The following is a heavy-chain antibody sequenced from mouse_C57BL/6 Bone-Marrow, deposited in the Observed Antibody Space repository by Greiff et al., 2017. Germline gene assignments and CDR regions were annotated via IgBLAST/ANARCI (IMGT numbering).Heavy chain of an antibody. CDR3: ARLGQDY. CDR1: GFTFSSYG. J-gene: IGHJ2*01. CDR2: ISSGGSYP. V-gene: IGHV5-6*01. Sequence: VQLKESGGDLVKPGGSLKLSCAASGFTFSSYGMSWVRQTPDKRLEWVATISSGGSYPYYPDSVKGRFTISRDNAKNTLYLQRSSLKSEDTAMYYCARLGQDYWGQGTTLTVSS. D-gene: IGHD3-3*01.